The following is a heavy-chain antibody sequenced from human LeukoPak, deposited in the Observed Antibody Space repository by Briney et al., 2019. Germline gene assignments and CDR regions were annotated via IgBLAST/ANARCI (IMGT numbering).Heavy chain of an antibody. CDR2: IIAIFGTA. J-gene: IGHJ3*02. CDR1: GGTFSSYA. D-gene: IGHD4-23*01. CDR3: ARDRDYGGNSGAFDI. V-gene: IGHV1-69*05. Sequence: SVKVSCKASGGTFSSYAISWVRQAPRQGLEWMGRIIAIFGTANYAQKFQGRVTITTDESTSTAYMELSSLRSEDTAVYYCARDRDYGGNSGAFDIWGQGTMVTVSS.